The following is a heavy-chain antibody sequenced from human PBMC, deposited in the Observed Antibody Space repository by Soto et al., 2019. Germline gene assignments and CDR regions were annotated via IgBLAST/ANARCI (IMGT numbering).Heavy chain of an antibody. Sequence: ASVKVSCKASGYTFTSYGISWVRQAPGQGLEWMGWISAYNGNTNYAQKLQGRVTMTADTSTSTAYMELRSLRSDDTAVYYCAMGRGYGWELWDFDYWGQGTLVTVSS. CDR2: ISAYNGNT. CDR3: AMGRGYGWELWDFDY. D-gene: IGHD1-26*01. V-gene: IGHV1-18*01. J-gene: IGHJ4*02. CDR1: GYTFTSYG.